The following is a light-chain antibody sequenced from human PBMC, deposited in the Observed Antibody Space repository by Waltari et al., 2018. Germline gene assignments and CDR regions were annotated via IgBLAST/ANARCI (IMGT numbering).Light chain of an antibody. V-gene: IGKV2-30*01. CDR3: MHGGHWPYT. CDR2: KIS. CDR1: QSLVYSDGNIY. J-gene: IGKJ2*01. Sequence: VVLTQSPLSLPVTLGQPASISCSSSQSLVYSDGNIYLNWFHQRPGQSPRRLIYKISNRDSGVPDRFRGSGSGTDFTLKISRVEAEDVGIYYCMHGGHWPYTFGQGTKLEIK.